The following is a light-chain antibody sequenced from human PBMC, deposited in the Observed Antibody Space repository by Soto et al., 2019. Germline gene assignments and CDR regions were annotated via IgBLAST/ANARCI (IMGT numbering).Light chain of an antibody. J-gene: IGKJ1*01. Sequence: DIPKTQAPSTLAASLVDRVTITCRASQSISSWLAWYQQKPGKAPKLLIYDASSLESGVPSRFSGSGSGTEFTLTISSLQPDDFATYYCQQYNSYSWTFGQGTKV. CDR2: DAS. V-gene: IGKV1-5*01. CDR1: QSISSW. CDR3: QQYNSYSWT.